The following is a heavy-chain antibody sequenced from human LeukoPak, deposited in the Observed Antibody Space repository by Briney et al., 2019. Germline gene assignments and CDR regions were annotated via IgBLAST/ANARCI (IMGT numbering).Heavy chain of an antibody. Sequence: ASVKVSCKASGYTFTGYYMHWVRQAPGQGLEWMGWINPNSGGTNYAQKFQGRVTMTRDTSISTAYMELSRLRSDDTAVYYCAREVYYGSGSYYTNAFDIWGQGTMVTVSS. V-gene: IGHV1-2*02. CDR2: INPNSGGT. CDR1: GYTFTGYY. D-gene: IGHD3-10*01. J-gene: IGHJ3*02. CDR3: AREVYYGSGSYYTNAFDI.